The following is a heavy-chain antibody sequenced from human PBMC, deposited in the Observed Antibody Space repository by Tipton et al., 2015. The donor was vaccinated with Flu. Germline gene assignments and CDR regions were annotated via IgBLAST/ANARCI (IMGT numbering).Heavy chain of an antibody. CDR1: GGSISSSSYY. V-gene: IGHV4-39*07. CDR2: IYYSGST. Sequence: TLSLTCTVSGGSISSSSYYWGWIRQPPGKGLEWIGSIYYSGSTYYNPSLKSRVTISVDTSKNQFSLKLSSVTAADTAVYYCAREPAMGDIASLNAFDIWGQGTMVTVSS. CDR3: AREPAMGDIASLNAFDI. D-gene: IGHD2-2*01. J-gene: IGHJ3*02.